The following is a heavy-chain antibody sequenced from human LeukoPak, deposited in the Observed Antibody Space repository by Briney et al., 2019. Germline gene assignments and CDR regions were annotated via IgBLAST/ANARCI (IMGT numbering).Heavy chain of an antibody. J-gene: IGHJ4*02. Sequence: GGSLRLSCAASGFTFSSYWMSWVRQAPGKGLEWVANIKQDGSEKYYVDSVKGRFTISGGNAKNSLYLQMNSLRAEDTAVYYCARESGRKSRPFDYWGQGTLVTVSS. CDR2: IKQDGSEK. CDR1: GFTFSSYW. V-gene: IGHV3-7*01. D-gene: IGHD6-25*01. CDR3: ARESGRKSRPFDY.